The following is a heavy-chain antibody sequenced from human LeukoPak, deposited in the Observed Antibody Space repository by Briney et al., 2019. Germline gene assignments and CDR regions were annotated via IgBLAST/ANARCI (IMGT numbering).Heavy chain of an antibody. CDR2: IRSKANSYAT. J-gene: IGHJ3*02. D-gene: IGHD3-22*01. CDR1: GCTFSGSA. V-gene: IGHV3-73*01. Sequence: GGSLRLSCAASGCTFSGSAMHWVRQASGKGLEWVGRIRSKANSYATAYAASVKGRFTISRDDSKNTAYLQMNSLKTEDTAVYYCARGYDSSGLSRGIAFDIWGQGTMVTVSS. CDR3: ARGYDSSGLSRGIAFDI.